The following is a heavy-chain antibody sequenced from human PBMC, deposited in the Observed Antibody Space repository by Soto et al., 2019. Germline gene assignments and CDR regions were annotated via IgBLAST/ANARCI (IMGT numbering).Heavy chain of an antibody. CDR1: GGSISSSSYY. Sequence: QLQLQESGPGLVKPSETLSLTCTVSGGSISSSSYYWGWIRQPPGKGLEWIGSIYYSGSTYYNPSLKSRVTIPEDTSKNQFSLKLSSVTAADTAVYYCARSAIAARLFDYWGQGTLVTVSS. V-gene: IGHV4-39*01. CDR2: IYYSGST. J-gene: IGHJ4*02. D-gene: IGHD6-6*01. CDR3: ARSAIAARLFDY.